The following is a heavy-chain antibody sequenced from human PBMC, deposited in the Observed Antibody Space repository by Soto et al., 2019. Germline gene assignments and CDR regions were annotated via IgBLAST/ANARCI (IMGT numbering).Heavy chain of an antibody. CDR3: AKDHSSSYYYYYGMDV. V-gene: IGHV3-30*18. CDR1: GFTFSSYG. J-gene: IGHJ6*02. D-gene: IGHD6-13*01. CDR2: ISYDGSNK. Sequence: PGGSLRLSCAASGFTFSSYGMHWVRQAPGKGLEWVAVISYDGSNKYYADSVKGRFTISRDNSKNTLYLQMSSLRAEDTAVYYCAKDHSSSYYYYYGMDVWGQGTTVTVSS.